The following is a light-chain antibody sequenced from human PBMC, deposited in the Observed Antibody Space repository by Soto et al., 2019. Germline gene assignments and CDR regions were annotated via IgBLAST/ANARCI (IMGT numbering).Light chain of an antibody. CDR1: ESVTSSH. V-gene: IGKV3-20*01. CDR2: SAS. CDR3: QYYGSTRIT. J-gene: IGKJ5*01. Sequence: EIVLTQSPDTLCLSPGERATLSCRASESVTSSHIAWYQQKPGQAPRLLIYSASSRATGIPDRFSGSGSGTDFTLTISTLEPEDFAVYYCQYYGSTRITFGQGTRLESK.